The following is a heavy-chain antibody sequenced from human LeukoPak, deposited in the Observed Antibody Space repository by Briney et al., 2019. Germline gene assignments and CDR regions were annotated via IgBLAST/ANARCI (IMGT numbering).Heavy chain of an antibody. Sequence: GESLKISCKGSGYSFANYWIGWVRQMPGKGLGWMGIIYPGDSDTRYSPSFQGQVTISADKSISTAYLQWSTLKASDTAMYYCARRGPNAPFDYWGQGTLVTVSS. D-gene: IGHD2-8*01. J-gene: IGHJ4*02. CDR3: ARRGPNAPFDY. CDR2: IYPGDSDT. CDR1: GYSFANYW. V-gene: IGHV5-51*01.